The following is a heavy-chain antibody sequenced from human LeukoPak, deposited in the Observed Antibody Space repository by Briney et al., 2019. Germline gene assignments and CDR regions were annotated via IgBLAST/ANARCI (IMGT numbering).Heavy chain of an antibody. CDR2: INHSGST. J-gene: IGHJ5*02. CDR1: GGSFSGYY. V-gene: IGHV4-34*01. Sequence: SETLSLTCAVYGGSFSGYYWSWIRQPPGKGLEWIGEINHSGSTNYNPSLKSRVTISVDTSKNQFSLKLSSVTAADTAVYHCARGGITGTTGEHRFDPWGQGTLVTVSS. CDR3: ARGGITGTTGEHRFDP. D-gene: IGHD1-7*01.